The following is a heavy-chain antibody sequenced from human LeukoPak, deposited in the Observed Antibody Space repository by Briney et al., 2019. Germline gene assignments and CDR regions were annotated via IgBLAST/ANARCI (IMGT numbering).Heavy chain of an antibody. CDR1: GFTVSSNY. J-gene: IGHJ4*02. CDR3: TRISGSSSGPFDY. V-gene: IGHV3-15*01. CDR2: IKIKTDGGTI. Sequence: GGSLRLSRAASGFTVSSNYMSWVRQAPGKGLEWVGRIKIKTDGGTIEYGAPVKGRFTISRDDSKNTLYLQMNTLETEDTGVYYCTRISGSSSGPFDYWGQGSLVTVSS. D-gene: IGHD1-26*01.